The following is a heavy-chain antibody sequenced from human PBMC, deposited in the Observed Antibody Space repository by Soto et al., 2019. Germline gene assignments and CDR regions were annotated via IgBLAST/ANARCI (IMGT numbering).Heavy chain of an antibody. CDR2: INHSGST. CDR1: GGPFSGYY. J-gene: IGHJ4*02. V-gene: IGHV4-34*01. CDR3: ARTDYFDY. Sequence: QVQLQQWGAGLLKPSETLSLTCAVYGGPFSGYYWSWIRQPPGKGLEWIGEINHSGSTNYNPSLKSRVTISVDTSKNQFSLKLSSVTAADTAVYYCARTDYFDYWGQGTLVTVSS.